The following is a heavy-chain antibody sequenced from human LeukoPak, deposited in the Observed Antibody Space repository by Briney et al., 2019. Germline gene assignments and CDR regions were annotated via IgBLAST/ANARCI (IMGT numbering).Heavy chain of an antibody. CDR1: GFTFSSYS. J-gene: IGHJ4*02. V-gene: IGHV3-21*01. CDR2: ISSSSSYI. CDR3: ATDRFYSPHYNFEY. Sequence: GGSLRLSCAASGFTFSSYSMNWVRQAPGKGLEWVSSISSSSSYIYYADSVKGRFTISRDNAKNTLYLQMNSLRAEDTAVYYCATDRFYSPHYNFEYWGQGTLVTVSS. D-gene: IGHD2-15*01.